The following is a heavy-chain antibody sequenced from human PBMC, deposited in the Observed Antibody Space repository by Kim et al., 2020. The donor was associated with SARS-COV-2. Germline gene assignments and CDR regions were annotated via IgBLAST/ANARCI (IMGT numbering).Heavy chain of an antibody. CDR2: ISYDGSNK. J-gene: IGHJ6*01. D-gene: IGHD6-6*01. CDR3: AKDQEAARPYYYYGMDV. CDR1: GFTFSSYG. Sequence: GGSLRLSCAASGFTFSSYGMHWVRQAPGKGLEWVAVISYDGSNKYYADSVKGLFTISRDNSKNTLYLQMNSLRVEDTAVYYCAKDQEAARPYYYYGMDV. V-gene: IGHV3-30*18.